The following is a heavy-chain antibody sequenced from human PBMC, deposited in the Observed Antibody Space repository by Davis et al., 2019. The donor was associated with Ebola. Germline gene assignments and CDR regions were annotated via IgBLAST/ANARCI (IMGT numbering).Heavy chain of an antibody. Sequence: GESLKISCAASGFTFRNYAMHWVRHAPGKGLEWVAVVSHSERERFYADSVKGRFTISRDNSENTLYLQMSSLTVDDTAVYYCVRAVFHEVLDYWGQGTPVTVSS. CDR3: VRAVFHEVLDY. V-gene: IGHV3-30*04. D-gene: IGHD3-3*01. CDR2: VSHSERER. CDR1: GFTFRNYA. J-gene: IGHJ4*02.